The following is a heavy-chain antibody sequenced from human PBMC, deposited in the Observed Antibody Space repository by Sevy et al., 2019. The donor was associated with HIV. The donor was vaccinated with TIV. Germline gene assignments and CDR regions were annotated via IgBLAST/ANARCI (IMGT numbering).Heavy chain of an antibody. CDR3: ARDLSSGWYGVGDY. CDR1: GFIFSSYG. CDR2: ISSSSSTI. Sequence: GGSLRLSCAASGFIFSSYGMNWVRQAPGKGLEWISYISSSSSTIYYAGSVKGRFTISRDNAKNSLYLQMNSLSAGDTAVYYCARDLSSGWYGVGDYWGQGTLVTVSS. V-gene: IGHV3-48*01. D-gene: IGHD6-19*01. J-gene: IGHJ4*02.